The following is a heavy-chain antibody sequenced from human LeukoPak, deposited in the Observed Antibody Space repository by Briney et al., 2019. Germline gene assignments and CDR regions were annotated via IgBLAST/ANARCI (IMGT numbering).Heavy chain of an antibody. D-gene: IGHD2-2*01. CDR1: GGSISSSSYY. CDR2: IYYSGST. V-gene: IGHV4-39*01. Sequence: PSETLSLTCTVSGGSISSSSYYWGWIRQPPGKGLEWIGSIYYSGSTYYNPSLKRRVTISVDTSKNPFSLKLSSVTAADTAVYYCARLGPRGIVVVPAAIRRPLPDAFDIWGQGTMVTVSS. CDR3: ARLGPRGIVVVPAAIRRPLPDAFDI. J-gene: IGHJ3*02.